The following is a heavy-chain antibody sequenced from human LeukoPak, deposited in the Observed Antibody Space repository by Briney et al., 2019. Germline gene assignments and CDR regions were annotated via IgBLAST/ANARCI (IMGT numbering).Heavy chain of an antibody. CDR2: IKQDGSEK. V-gene: IGHV3-7*01. Sequence: PGGSLRLSCAASGFTFSSYWMSWVRQAPGKGLEWVANIKQDGSEKYYVDSVKGRFTISRDNAKNSLYLQMNSLRAEDTAVYYCSRRDVLRFLEWPGQAFDIWGQGTMVTVSS. CDR1: GFTFSSYW. CDR3: SRRDVLRFLEWPGQAFDI. D-gene: IGHD3-3*01. J-gene: IGHJ3*02.